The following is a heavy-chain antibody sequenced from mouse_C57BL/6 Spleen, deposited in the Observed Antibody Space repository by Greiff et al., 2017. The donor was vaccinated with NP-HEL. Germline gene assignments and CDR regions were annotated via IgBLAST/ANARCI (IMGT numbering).Heavy chain of an antibody. CDR3: ARNYGGSSFYYFDY. CDR1: GFSLTSYA. D-gene: IGHD1-1*01. Sequence: VQRVESGPGLVAPSQSLSITCPVSGFSLTSYAISWVRQPPGKGLEWLGVIWTGGGTNYNSALKSRLSISKDNSKSQVFLKMNSLQTDDTARYYCARNYGGSSFYYFDYWGQGTTLTVSS. J-gene: IGHJ2*01. V-gene: IGHV2-9-1*01. CDR2: IWTGGGT.